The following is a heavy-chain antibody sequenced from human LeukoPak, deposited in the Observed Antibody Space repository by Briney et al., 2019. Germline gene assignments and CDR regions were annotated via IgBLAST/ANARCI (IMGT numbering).Heavy chain of an antibody. Sequence: ASVKVSCKASGYTFTGYYMHLVRQAPGQGLEWMAWINPNSGGTYYAQNFHDRITMTRGTSISTAYMELSRLRSDDTAIYYCARANALYCSSTSCLFDYWGQGTLVTVSS. CDR1: GYTFTGYY. J-gene: IGHJ4*02. V-gene: IGHV1-2*02. D-gene: IGHD2-2*01. CDR3: ARANALYCSSTSCLFDY. CDR2: INPNSGGT.